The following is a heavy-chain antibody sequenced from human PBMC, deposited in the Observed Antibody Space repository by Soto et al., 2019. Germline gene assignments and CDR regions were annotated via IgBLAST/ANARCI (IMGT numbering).Heavy chain of an antibody. CDR3: ARGRPSYYYDSSGCAFDI. J-gene: IGHJ3*02. CDR1: GGSVSSGSYY. Sequence: SETLSLTCTVSGGSVSSGSYYWSWIRQPPGKGLEWIGYIYYSGSTNYNPSLKSRVTISVDTSKNQFSLKPSSVTAADTAVYYCARGRPSYYYDSSGCAFDIWGQGTMVTVSS. D-gene: IGHD3-22*01. CDR2: IYYSGST. V-gene: IGHV4-61*01.